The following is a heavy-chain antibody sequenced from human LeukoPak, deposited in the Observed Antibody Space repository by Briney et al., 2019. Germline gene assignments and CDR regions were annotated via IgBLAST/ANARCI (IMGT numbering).Heavy chain of an antibody. Sequence: SQTLSLTCAISGDSVSSNSAAWNWIRQSPSRGLEWLGRTYYRSKWYNDYAVSVKSRITINPDTSKHQFSLQLNSVTPEDTAVYYCARVGFYDSSGYLHYYFDYWGQGTLVTVSS. V-gene: IGHV6-1*01. D-gene: IGHD3-22*01. CDR2: TYYRSKWYN. J-gene: IGHJ4*02. CDR1: GDSVSSNSAA. CDR3: ARVGFYDSSGYLHYYFDY.